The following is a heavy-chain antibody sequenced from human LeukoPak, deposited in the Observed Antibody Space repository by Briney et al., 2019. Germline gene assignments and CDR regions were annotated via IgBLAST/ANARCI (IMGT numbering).Heavy chain of an antibody. J-gene: IGHJ4*02. V-gene: IGHV4-34*01. CDR1: GGSFTGYY. D-gene: IGHD3-10*01. CDR2: INHTGKT. CDR3: ARVQYRGYGSGSLRLDY. Sequence: SETLSLTCGVSGGSFTGYYWSWIRQPPGKGLECIGEINHTGKTKYNPSLKSRVTISVDSSKDQFSLNLSSVTAADTALYYCARVQYRGYGSGSLRLDYWSQGILVTVSS.